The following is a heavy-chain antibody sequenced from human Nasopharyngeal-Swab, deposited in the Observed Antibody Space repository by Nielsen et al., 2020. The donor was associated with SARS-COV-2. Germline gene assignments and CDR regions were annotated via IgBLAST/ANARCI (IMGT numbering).Heavy chain of an antibody. J-gene: IGHJ6*03. CDR3: ARLSSYVRLNYMDV. CDR1: GYRFTNYW. CDR2: IYPGDSDA. Sequence: GGSLRLSCKGSGYRFTNYWIAWVRQMPGKGLESMGIIYPGDSDARYSPSFQGQVTISVDKSINATYLQWSSLKASDTAMYYCARLSSYVRLNYMDVWGKGTTVSFSS. V-gene: IGHV5-51*01. D-gene: IGHD3-16*01.